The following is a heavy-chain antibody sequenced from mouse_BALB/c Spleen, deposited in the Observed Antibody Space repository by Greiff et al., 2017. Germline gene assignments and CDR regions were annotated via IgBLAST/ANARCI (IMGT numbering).Heavy chain of an antibody. CDR3: ARDVGNYAMDY. CDR1: GYTFTNYW. CDR2: IYPGGGYT. J-gene: IGHJ4*01. V-gene: IGHV1-63*02. Sequence: VQLQQSGAELVRPGTSVKISCKASGYTFTNYWLGWVKQRPGHGLEWIGDIYPGGGYTNYNEKFKGKATLTADTSSSTAYMQLSSLTSEDSAVYFCARDVGNYAMDYWGQGTSVTVSS. D-gene: IGHD1-1*02.